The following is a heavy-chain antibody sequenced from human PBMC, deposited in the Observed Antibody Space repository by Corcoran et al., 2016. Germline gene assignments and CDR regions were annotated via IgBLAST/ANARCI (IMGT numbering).Heavy chain of an antibody. CDR3: AGDRWRVGGSVWYRWWFDP. CDR2: INPNSGGT. CDR1: GYTFTGYY. J-gene: IGHJ5*02. Sequence: QVQLVQSGAEVKKPGASVKVSCKASGYTFTGYYMHWVRQAPGQGLEWMGWINPNSGGTNYAQKFQGRVTMTRDTSISTADMELSRLRSEDKAVYYWAGDRWRVGGSVWYRWWFDPWRQGTLVTVSS. D-gene: IGHD6-19*01. V-gene: IGHV1-2*02.